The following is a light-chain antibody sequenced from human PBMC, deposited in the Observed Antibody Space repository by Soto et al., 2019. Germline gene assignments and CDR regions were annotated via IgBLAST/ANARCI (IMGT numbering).Light chain of an antibody. Sequence: EVVLTQSPGTLSLSPGERATLSCRASQSVSNNYLAWYQQKPGQSPKLLLFGSSDRATGIPDRFSGSGSGTDFPLTISSLEPEDFAVDYCQQYGSSPPYTFGQGTKLEIK. V-gene: IGKV3-20*01. CDR1: QSVSNNY. J-gene: IGKJ2*01. CDR3: QQYGSSPPYT. CDR2: GSS.